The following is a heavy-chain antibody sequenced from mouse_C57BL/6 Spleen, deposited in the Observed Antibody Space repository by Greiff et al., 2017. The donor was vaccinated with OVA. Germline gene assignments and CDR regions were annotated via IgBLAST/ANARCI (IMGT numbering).Heavy chain of an antibody. CDR1: GYTFTDYY. V-gene: IGHV1-26*01. CDR2: INPNNGGT. J-gene: IGHJ2*01. D-gene: IGHD3-3*01. CDR3: ARRELGDFDY. Sequence: EVKLQQSGPELVKPGASVKISCKASGYTFTDYYMNWVKQSHGKSLEWIGDINPNNGGTSYNQKFKGKATLTVDKSSSTAYMELRSLTSEDSAVYYCARRELGDFDYWGQGTTLTVSS.